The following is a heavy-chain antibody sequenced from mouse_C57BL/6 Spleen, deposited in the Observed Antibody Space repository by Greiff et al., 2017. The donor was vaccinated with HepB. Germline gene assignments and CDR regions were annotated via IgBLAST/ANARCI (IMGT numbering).Heavy chain of an antibody. D-gene: IGHD2-3*01. CDR3: ARRGNYDGFFAY. Sequence: QVQLKQSGAELARPGASVKMSCKASGYTFTSYTMHWVKQRPGQGLEWIGYINPSSGYTKYNQKFKDKATLTADKSSSTAYMQLSSLTSEDSAVYYCARRGNYDGFFAYWGQGTLVTVSA. J-gene: IGHJ3*01. CDR1: GYTFTSYT. CDR2: INPSSGYT. V-gene: IGHV1-4*01.